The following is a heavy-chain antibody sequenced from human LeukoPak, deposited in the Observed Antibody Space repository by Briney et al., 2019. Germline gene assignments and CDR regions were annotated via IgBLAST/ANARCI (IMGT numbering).Heavy chain of an antibody. D-gene: IGHD3-22*01. CDR2: INAGNGNT. Sequence: ASVTVSCKASGYTFTSYAMHWVRQAPGQRLEWMGWINAGNGNTKYSQKFQGRVTITRDTSASTAYMELSSQRSEDTAVYYCAREGDSSGYDYWGQGTLVTVSS. CDR3: AREGDSSGYDY. CDR1: GYTFTSYA. J-gene: IGHJ4*02. V-gene: IGHV1-3*01.